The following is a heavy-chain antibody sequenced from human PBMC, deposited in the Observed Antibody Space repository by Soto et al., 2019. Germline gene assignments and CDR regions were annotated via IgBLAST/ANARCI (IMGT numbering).Heavy chain of an antibody. D-gene: IGHD3-22*01. CDR2: ISYDGSNK. V-gene: IGHV3-30*18. Sequence: QVQLVESGGGVVQPGRSLRLSCAASGFTFSSYGMHWVRQAPGKGLEWVAVISYDGSNKYYADSVKGRFTISRNNSKNTLYLQMNSLRAEDTAAYYCAKEWVYDSSGWSFDYWGQGTLFTVSS. CDR3: AKEWVYDSSGWSFDY. CDR1: GFTFSSYG. J-gene: IGHJ4*02.